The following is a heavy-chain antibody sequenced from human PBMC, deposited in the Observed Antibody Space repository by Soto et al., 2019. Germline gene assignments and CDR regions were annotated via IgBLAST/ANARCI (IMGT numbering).Heavy chain of an antibody. CDR3: ARDSRDSMYRGYYYGVDV. J-gene: IGHJ6*02. D-gene: IGHD3-10*01. V-gene: IGHV3-7*01. Sequence: SLRLSCAVSRFTFSNYWMSWVRQAPGRGLEWVANIKQDGSEKYYVDSVRGRFTISRDNAKNSLYLQMNSLRAEDTAVYYCARDSRDSMYRGYYYGVDVWGQGTTVTVS. CDR2: IKQDGSEK. CDR1: RFTFSNYW.